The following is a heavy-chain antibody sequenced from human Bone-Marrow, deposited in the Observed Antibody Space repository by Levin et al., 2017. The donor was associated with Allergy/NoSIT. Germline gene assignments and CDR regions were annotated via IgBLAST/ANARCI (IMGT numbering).Heavy chain of an antibody. CDR3: AKDFRRYSSGWYGDFDH. CDR2: ISYDGSDK. J-gene: IGHJ4*02. V-gene: IGHV3-30*18. CDR1: GFTFSSYG. D-gene: IGHD6-19*01. Sequence: GGSLRLSCAASGFTFSSYGIHWVRQAPGKGLEWVALISYDGSDKHYADSVKGRFTISRDNSKNTLYLQMNSLRAEDTAVYYCAKDFRRYSSGWYGDFDHWGQGTLVTVSS.